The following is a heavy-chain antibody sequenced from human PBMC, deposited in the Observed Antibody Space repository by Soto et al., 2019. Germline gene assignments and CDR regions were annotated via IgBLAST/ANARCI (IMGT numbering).Heavy chain of an antibody. Sequence: GGSLRLSCAASGFTFSSYAMNWVRQAPGKGLEWVSTIRTSVGDTYYAASVRGRFTISRDNAKNSLYLQMNSLRADDTAVYYCARDGTEYYGEYYDYWGQGIPVTVSS. CDR1: GFTFSSYA. J-gene: IGHJ4*02. CDR2: IRTSVGDT. D-gene: IGHD4-17*01. CDR3: ARDGTEYYGEYYDY. V-gene: IGHV3-21*04.